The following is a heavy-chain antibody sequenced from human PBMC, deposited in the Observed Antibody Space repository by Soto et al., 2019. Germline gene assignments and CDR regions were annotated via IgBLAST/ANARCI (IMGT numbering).Heavy chain of an antibody. Sequence: SETLSLTCTVSGGSISSGGYYWSWIRQHPGKGLEWIGYIYYSGSTYYNPSLKSRVTISVDTSKNQFSLKLSSVTAADTAVYYCARAKRGNSPLFDYWGQGTLVTAPQ. CDR3: ARAKRGNSPLFDY. J-gene: IGHJ4*02. V-gene: IGHV4-31*03. CDR1: GGSISSGGYY. D-gene: IGHD3-10*01. CDR2: IYYSGST.